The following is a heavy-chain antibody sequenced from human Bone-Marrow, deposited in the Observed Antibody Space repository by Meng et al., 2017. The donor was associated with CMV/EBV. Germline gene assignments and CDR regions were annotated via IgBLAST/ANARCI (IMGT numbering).Heavy chain of an antibody. J-gene: IGHJ4*02. CDR2: INPNSGGT. Sequence: ASVKVSCKASGGTFSSYAISWVRQAPGQGLEWMGWINPNSGGTNYAQKLQGRVTMTTDTSTSTAYMELSSLRSEDTAVYYCASLYSGGPIWSGYPRGYYFDYWGQGTLVTVSS. D-gene: IGHD3-3*01. CDR1: GGTFSSYA. V-gene: IGHV1-18*01. CDR3: ASLYSGGPIWSGYPRGYYFDY.